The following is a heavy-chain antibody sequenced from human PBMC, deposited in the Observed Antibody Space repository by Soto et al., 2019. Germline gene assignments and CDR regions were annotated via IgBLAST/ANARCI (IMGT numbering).Heavy chain of an antibody. V-gene: IGHV1-18*04. J-gene: IGHJ4*02. D-gene: IGHD3-22*01. CDR2: ISAHNGDT. CDR3: ARDWSRYFDSSGLMWFY. Sequence: GASVKVSCKASGYTLNYDGISWGRQAPGQGLEWVGWISAHNGDTKYAQNLQGRLTLTTDTSTSTAYMELTSLTSDDTAVYYCARDWSRYFDSSGLMWFYWGQGTLVTVSS. CDR1: GYTLNYDG.